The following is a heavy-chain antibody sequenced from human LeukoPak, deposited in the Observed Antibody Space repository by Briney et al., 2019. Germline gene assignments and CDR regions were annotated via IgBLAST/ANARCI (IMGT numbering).Heavy chain of an antibody. Sequence: GASVKVSCKVSGYTLTELSMHWVRQAPGQGLEWMGWMNPNSGNTGYAQKFQGRVTITRNTSISTAYMELRSLRSDDTAVYYCARDRVNWFDPWGQGTLVTVSS. D-gene: IGHD3-10*01. J-gene: IGHJ5*02. CDR3: ARDRVNWFDP. CDR2: MNPNSGNT. CDR1: GYTLTELS. V-gene: IGHV1-8*03.